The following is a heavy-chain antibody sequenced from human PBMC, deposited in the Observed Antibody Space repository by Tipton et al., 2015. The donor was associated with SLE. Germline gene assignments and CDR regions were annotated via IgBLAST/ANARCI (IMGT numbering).Heavy chain of an antibody. D-gene: IGHD4-17*01. V-gene: IGHV3-30*18. CDR3: AKIMTTLTYDAIDV. CDR1: GFTFSSHG. CDR2: MAYDGSDE. Sequence: RSLRLSCAASGFTFSSHGMHWVRQAPGKGPEWVAHMAYDGSDEYYTESVRGRFTISRDNSKDTLYLQMNGLRVEDTGVYYCAKIMTTLTYDAIDVWGQGTVITVS. J-gene: IGHJ3*01.